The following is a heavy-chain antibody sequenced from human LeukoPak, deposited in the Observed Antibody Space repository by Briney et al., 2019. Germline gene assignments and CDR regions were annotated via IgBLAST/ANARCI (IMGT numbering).Heavy chain of an antibody. J-gene: IGHJ5*02. D-gene: IGHD2-15*01. CDR3: ACNGGLVSIRLGWFAP. CDR2: MTRGSEYI. CDR1: GLTFSTSD. Sequence: AGGSLTLSCAPSGLTFSTSDTNWVRHAHGRGREWVSSMTRGSEYIIYTDSVSGRFTISRDNAKNLLYLQMNRLRPEDTAVYYCACNGGLVSIRLGWFAPWGQGNLVTVSS. V-gene: IGHV3-21*01.